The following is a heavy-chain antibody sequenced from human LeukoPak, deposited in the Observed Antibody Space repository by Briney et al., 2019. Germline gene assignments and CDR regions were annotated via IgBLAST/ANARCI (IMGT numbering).Heavy chain of an antibody. V-gene: IGHV1-69*05. CDR3: ARGGRSMIFGYYYYMDV. D-gene: IGHD3/OR15-3a*01. CDR2: IIPIFGTA. J-gene: IGHJ6*03. Sequence: GASVKVSCKASGGTFSSYAISWVRQAPGQGLEWMGGIIPIFGTANYAQKFQGRVTITTDESTSTAYMELSSLRSEDTAVYYCARGGRSMIFGYYYYMDVWGKGTTVTVSS. CDR1: GGTFSSYA.